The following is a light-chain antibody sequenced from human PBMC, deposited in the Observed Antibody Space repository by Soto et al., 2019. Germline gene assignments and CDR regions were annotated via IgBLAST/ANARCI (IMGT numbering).Light chain of an antibody. J-gene: IGKJ5*01. CDR2: DAS. CDR3: QYGGT. Sequence: EIVLTQSPATLSLSPWERATVSCRASQSVSNYLGWYQQKPGQAPRLLIYDASNRATGIPARFSGSGSGTDFTLTISSLEPEDFAVYYCQYGGTFGQGTRLEIK. V-gene: IGKV3-11*01. CDR1: QSVSNY.